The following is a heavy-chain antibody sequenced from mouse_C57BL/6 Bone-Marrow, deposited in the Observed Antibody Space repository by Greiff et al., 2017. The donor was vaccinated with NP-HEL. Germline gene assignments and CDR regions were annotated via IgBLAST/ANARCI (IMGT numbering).Heavy chain of an antibody. CDR2: IYPGDGDT. D-gene: IGHD2-1*01. J-gene: IGHJ2*01. Sequence: VKLQESGPELVKPGASVKISCKASGYAFSSSWMNWVKQRPGKGLEWIGRIYPGDGDTNYNGKFKGKATLTADKSSSTAYMQLSSLTSEDSAVYFCAKRYGNMYYFDYWGQGTTLTVSS. CDR3: AKRYGNMYYFDY. V-gene: IGHV1-82*01. CDR1: GYAFSSSW.